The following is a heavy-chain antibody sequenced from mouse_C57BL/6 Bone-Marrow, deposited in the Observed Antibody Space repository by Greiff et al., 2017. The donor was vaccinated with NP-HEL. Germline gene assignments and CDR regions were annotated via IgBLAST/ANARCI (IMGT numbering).Heavy chain of an antibody. Sequence: EVKLMESGAELVRPGASVKLSCTASGFNIKDDYMHWVKQRPEQGLEWIGWIDPENGDTEYASKFQGKATITADTSSNTAYLQLSSLTSEDTAVYYCTTYGSDAMDYWGQGTSVTVSS. CDR1: GFNIKDDY. CDR2: IDPENGDT. D-gene: IGHD1-1*01. V-gene: IGHV14-4*01. CDR3: TTYGSDAMDY. J-gene: IGHJ4*01.